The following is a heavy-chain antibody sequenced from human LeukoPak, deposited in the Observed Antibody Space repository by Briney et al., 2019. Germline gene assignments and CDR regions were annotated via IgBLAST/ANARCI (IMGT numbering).Heavy chain of an antibody. CDR1: GFTFSSYD. V-gene: IGHV3-13*01. J-gene: IGHJ2*01. D-gene: IGHD6-19*01. Sequence: GGSLRLSCAASGFTFSSYDMHWVRQATGKGLEWVSAIGTAGDTYYPGSVKGRFTISRENAKNSLYLQMNSLRAGDTAVYYCARDGAVVGKEGWYFDLWGRGTLVTVSS. CDR2: IGTAGDT. CDR3: ARDGAVVGKEGWYFDL.